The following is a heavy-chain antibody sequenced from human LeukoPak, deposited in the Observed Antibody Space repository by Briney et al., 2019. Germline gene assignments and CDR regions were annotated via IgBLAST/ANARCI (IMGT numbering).Heavy chain of an antibody. CDR1: GFTFSSYA. J-gene: IGHJ1*01. CDR2: ISGSDGST. V-gene: IGHV3-23*01. CDR3: AKEWYYYGSGSYGDFQH. D-gene: IGHD3-10*01. Sequence: TGGSLRLSCAASGFTFSSYAMSWVRQAPGKGLEWVSAISGSDGSTYYADSVKGRFTISRDNSKNTLYLEMNSLRVEDTAVYYCAKEWYYYGSGSYGDFQHWGQGTLVTVSS.